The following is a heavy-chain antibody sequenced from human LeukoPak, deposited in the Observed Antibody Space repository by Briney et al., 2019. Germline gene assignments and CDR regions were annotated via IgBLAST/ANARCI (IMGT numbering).Heavy chain of an antibody. CDR3: ARAPDAYSSRWYFDY. CDR1: GGSISSGDYS. Sequence: PSQTLSLTCVVSGGSISSGDYSWSWIRQPPGKGLEWIGYIYHSGSTYYNPSLKSRVTISVDRSKNQFSLKLSSVTAADTAVYYCARAPDAYSSRWYFDYWGQGTPVTVSS. CDR2: IYHSGST. J-gene: IGHJ4*02. D-gene: IGHD6-13*01. V-gene: IGHV4-30-2*01.